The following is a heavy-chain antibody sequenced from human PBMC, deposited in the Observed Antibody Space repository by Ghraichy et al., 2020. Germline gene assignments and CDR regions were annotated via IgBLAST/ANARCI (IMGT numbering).Heavy chain of an antibody. Sequence: GGSLRLSCAASGITLSGYWMSWVRQAPGKGLEWVANINQDGSERNYVGSLKGRLTISRDNAKNSLYLQMSALRAEDTAVYYCASHNDWKFDDWGQGALVTVSS. J-gene: IGHJ4*02. CDR2: INQDGSER. V-gene: IGHV3-7*02. CDR3: ASHNDWKFDD. D-gene: IGHD1-1*01. CDR1: GITLSGYW.